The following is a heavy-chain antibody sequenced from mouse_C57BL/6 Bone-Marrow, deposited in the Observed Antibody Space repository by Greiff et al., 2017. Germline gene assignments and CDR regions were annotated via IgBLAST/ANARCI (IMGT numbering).Heavy chain of an antibody. D-gene: IGHD4-1*02. CDR2: IYPGGGYT. V-gene: IGHV1-63*01. Sequence: QVQLQQSGAELVRPGTSVKMSCKASGYTFTNYWIGWAKQRPGHGLEWIGDIYPGGGYTNYNEKFKGKATLTADKSSSTAYLQISSLTSEDSAIYYWARLPNSYAMDYWGQGTSVTVSS. J-gene: IGHJ4*01. CDR1: GYTFTNYW. CDR3: ARLPNSYAMDY.